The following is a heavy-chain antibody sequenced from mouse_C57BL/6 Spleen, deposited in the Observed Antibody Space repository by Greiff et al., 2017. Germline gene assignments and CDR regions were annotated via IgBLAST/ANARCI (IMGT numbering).Heavy chain of an antibody. Sequence: QVQLQQSGAELVKPGASVKISCKASGYAFSSYWMNWVKQRPGKGLEWIGQIYPGDGDTNYNGKFKGKATLTADKSSSTAYMQLSSLTSEDSAVYYCARGYSNYGDYAMDYWGQGTSVTVAS. CDR3: ARGYSNYGDYAMDY. V-gene: IGHV1-80*01. CDR1: GYAFSSYW. D-gene: IGHD2-5*01. CDR2: IYPGDGDT. J-gene: IGHJ4*01.